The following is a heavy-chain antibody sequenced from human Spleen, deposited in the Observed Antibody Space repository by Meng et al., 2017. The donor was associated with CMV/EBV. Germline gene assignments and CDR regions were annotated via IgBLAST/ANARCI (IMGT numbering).Heavy chain of an antibody. CDR3: ARAFRRFPSWFDP. Sequence: ASVKVSCKASGYTFTGYYMHWVRQAPGQGLEWMGWINPNSGGTNYAQKFQGRVTMTRDTSISTAYMELSRLRSDDTAVYYCARAFRRFPSWFDPWGQGTLVTVSS. V-gene: IGHV1-2*02. J-gene: IGHJ5*02. CDR2: INPNSGGT. D-gene: IGHD3-3*01. CDR1: GYTFTGYY.